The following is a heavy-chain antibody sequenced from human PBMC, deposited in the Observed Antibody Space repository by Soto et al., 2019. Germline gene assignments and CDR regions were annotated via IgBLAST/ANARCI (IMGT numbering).Heavy chain of an antibody. Sequence: QVQLVESGGGVVQPGRSLRLSCAASGFTFSSYAMHWVRQAPGKGLEWVAVISYDGSNKYYADSVKGRFTISRDNSKNTLYLPMNSLRAEYTAVYYCARDPLWGTAMVLWYCDLWGRGTLVTVSS. V-gene: IGHV3-30-3*01. J-gene: IGHJ2*01. CDR1: GFTFSSYA. CDR2: ISYDGSNK. CDR3: ARDPLWGTAMVLWYCDL. D-gene: IGHD5-18*01.